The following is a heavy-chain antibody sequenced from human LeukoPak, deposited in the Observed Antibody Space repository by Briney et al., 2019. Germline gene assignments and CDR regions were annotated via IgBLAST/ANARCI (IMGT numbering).Heavy chain of an antibody. J-gene: IGHJ6*02. V-gene: IGHV3-11*01. CDR3: ARVLAAVEAYDILTGSYGMDV. CDR2: ISSSGSTI. CDR1: GFTFSDYY. D-gene: IGHD3-9*01. Sequence: GGSLRLSCAASGFTFSDYYMSWIRQAPGKGLEWVSYISSSGSTIYYADSVKGRFTISRDNAKNSLYLQMNSLRAEDTAVYYCARVLAAVEAYDILTGSYGMDVWGQGTTVTVSS.